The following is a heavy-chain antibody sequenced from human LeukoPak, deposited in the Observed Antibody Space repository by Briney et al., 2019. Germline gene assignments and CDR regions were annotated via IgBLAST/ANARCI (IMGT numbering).Heavy chain of an antibody. J-gene: IGHJ2*01. V-gene: IGHV3-7*01. CDR2: IKQDGSEK. Sequence: PGGSLRLSCAASGFTFSSYWMNWVRQAPGKGLEWVANIKQDGSEKNYVDFVKGRFTISRDNAKNSLDLKMNSLRAEDTAMYYCARARGDGYQWYFDLWGRGTLVTVSS. D-gene: IGHD5-24*01. CDR3: ARARGDGYQWYFDL. CDR1: GFTFSSYW.